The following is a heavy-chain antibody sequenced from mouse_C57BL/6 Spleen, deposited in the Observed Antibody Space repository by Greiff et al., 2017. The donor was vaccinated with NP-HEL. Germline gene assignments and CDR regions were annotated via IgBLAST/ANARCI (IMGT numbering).Heavy chain of an antibody. V-gene: IGHV1-7*01. J-gene: IGHJ4*01. D-gene: IGHD1-1*01. Sequence: VQLQQSGAELAKPGASVKLSCKASGYTFTSYWMHWVKQRPGQGLERIGYINPSSGYTKYNQKFKDKATLTAEKSSSTAYMQLSSLTYEDSAVYYCARGGNYGSGAYAMDYWGQGTSVTVSS. CDR3: ARGGNYGSGAYAMDY. CDR1: GYTFTSYW. CDR2: INPSSGYT.